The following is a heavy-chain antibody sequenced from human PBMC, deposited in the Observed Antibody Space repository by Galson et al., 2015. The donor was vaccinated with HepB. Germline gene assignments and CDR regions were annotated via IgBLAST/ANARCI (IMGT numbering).Heavy chain of an antibody. D-gene: IGHD3-16*01. CDR3: AKGDYDSLSSHLVY. Sequence: SLRLSCAASGFTFSIHAMSWVRQAPGKGLEWVSSISGSGGTTDYADSVRGRFTISRDNSKNTLYLQMKSLRVEETAIYYCAKGDYDSLSSHLVYWGQGTLVTVSS. CDR2: ISGSGGTT. V-gene: IGHV3-23*01. CDR1: GFTFSIHA. J-gene: IGHJ4*02.